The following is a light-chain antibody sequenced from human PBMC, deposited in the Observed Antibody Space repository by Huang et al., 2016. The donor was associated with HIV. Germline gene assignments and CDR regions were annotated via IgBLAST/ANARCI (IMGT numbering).Light chain of an antibody. CDR2: AAS. J-gene: IGKJ4*01. CDR3: QQTSSVPLT. V-gene: IGKV1-39*01. Sequence: DIQMTQSPSSLSASVGDRISITCRASQTISTFLNWYQQKPGKAPTLLIYAASNLQSGVSSRFSGTGSGTLFTLTVTGLLSDDFATYFCQQTSSVPLTFGGGTKVEMK. CDR1: QTISTF.